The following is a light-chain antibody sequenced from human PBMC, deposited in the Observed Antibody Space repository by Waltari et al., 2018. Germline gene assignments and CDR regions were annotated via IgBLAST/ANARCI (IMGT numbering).Light chain of an antibody. Sequence: QSVLTQPPSVSGAPGQRVTISCNGSSSNIGAGYEVTWYQQLPGTAPKVLMYRNNNRPSGVPDRFSGSKSGTSASLAITGLQAEDEADYFCQSYDSSLSGSGVFGGGTRLTVL. J-gene: IGLJ3*02. CDR3: QSYDSSLSGSGV. V-gene: IGLV1-40*01. CDR2: RNN. CDR1: SSNIGAGYE.